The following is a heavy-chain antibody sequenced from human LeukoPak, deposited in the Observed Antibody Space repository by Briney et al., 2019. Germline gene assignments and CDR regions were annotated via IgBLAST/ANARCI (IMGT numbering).Heavy chain of an antibody. D-gene: IGHD5-12*01. Sequence: PGGSLRLSCVASEFSVGSNYMTWVRQAPGKGLEWVSLIYSGGSTYYADSVKGRFTISRDNYKNTLYLQMNSLRAEDTAVYYCARGPSGYQNTGGQGTRVTVSS. V-gene: IGHV3-66*01. J-gene: IGHJ4*02. CDR2: IYSGGST. CDR3: ARGPSGYQNT. CDR1: EFSVGSNY.